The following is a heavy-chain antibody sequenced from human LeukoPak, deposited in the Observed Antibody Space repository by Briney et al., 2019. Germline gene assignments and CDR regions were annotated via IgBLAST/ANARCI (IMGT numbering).Heavy chain of an antibody. V-gene: IGHV1-69*06. D-gene: IGHD5-18*01. CDR2: IIPVFGTA. J-gene: IGHJ4*02. CDR3: ARGRNGYSYGYPPDY. Sequence: SVKISCKASGGTFTSYAISWVRQAPGQGLEWMGGIIPVFGTANYAQKFQGRVTITAVKSTSTAYMELSSLRSEDTAVYYCARGRNGYSYGYPPDYWGQGTLVTVSS. CDR1: GGTFTSYA.